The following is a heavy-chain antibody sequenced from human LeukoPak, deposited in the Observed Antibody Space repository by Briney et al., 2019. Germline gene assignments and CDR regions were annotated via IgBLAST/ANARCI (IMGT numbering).Heavy chain of an antibody. Sequence: GGSLRLSCAASGFTVSSNYMSWVRQAPGKGLEWVAVISYDGSNKYYADSVKGRFTISRDNSKNTLYLQMNSLRAEDTAVYYCARMYYYDSSGNFDYWGQGTLVTVSS. D-gene: IGHD3-22*01. V-gene: IGHV3-30-3*01. CDR2: ISYDGSNK. J-gene: IGHJ4*02. CDR3: ARMYYYDSSGNFDY. CDR1: GFTVSSNY.